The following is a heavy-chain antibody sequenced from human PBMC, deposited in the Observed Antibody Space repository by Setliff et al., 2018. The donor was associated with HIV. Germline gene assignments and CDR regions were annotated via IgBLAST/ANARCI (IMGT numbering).Heavy chain of an antibody. CDR1: GGSISGYY. J-gene: IGHJ6*03. V-gene: IGHV4-59*01. D-gene: IGHD2-2*01. CDR2: IFYTGNT. CDR3: VRGFCSSTTCYEDYYYMDV. Sequence: SETLSLTCTVSGGSISGYYWSWIRQPPGKGLEWIGTIFYTGNTNYNPSLTSRVTLSGGMSENQLFLRLTSVTAADTAVYYCVRGFCSSTTCYEDYYYMDVWGKGSTVTSP.